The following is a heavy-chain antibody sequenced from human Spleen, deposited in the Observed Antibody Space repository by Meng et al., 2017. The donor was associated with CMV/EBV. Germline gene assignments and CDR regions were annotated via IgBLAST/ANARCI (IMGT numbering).Heavy chain of an antibody. CDR1: GFTFISFA. J-gene: IGHJ3*02. D-gene: IGHD3-16*01. CDR3: VTDQDRSGGI. Sequence: GGSLRLSCAASGFTFISFAMHWVRQAPGKGLEWVAFISYDGSNTFYADSVKGRFTISRDNSENTLYLQMNSLRAEDTAVYYCVTDQDRSGGIWGQGTMVTVSS. CDR2: ISYDGSNT. V-gene: IGHV3-30*04.